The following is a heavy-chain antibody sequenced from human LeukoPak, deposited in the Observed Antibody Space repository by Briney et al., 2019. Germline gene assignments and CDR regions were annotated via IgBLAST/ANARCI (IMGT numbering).Heavy chain of an antibody. D-gene: IGHD5-12*01. V-gene: IGHV4-4*09. CDR2: ISSSGSV. Sequence: PSETLSLTCTVSRGSISGSIPSYYWSWLRQPPGKGLEWIGYISSSGSVNDNPSLRSRVTISVDTSKNQFFLNLSSVSAADTAVYYCARIPLGYSGAYYFDYWGQGTLVTVSP. J-gene: IGHJ4*02. CDR3: ARIPLGYSGAYYFDY. CDR1: RGSISGSIPSYY.